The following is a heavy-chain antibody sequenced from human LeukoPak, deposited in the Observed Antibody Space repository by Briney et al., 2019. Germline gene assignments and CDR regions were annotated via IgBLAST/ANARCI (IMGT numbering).Heavy chain of an antibody. D-gene: IGHD2-2*01. Sequence: SETLSLTCTVSGGSVSIYYWSWIRQPAGKGLEWIGRIYTSGSTNNNPSLKSRVTMSVDTSKNQISLKLSSVTAADTAVYYCARDWAQHCSSTSCYGPFDYWGQGTLVTVSS. CDR1: GGSVSIYY. J-gene: IGHJ4*02. CDR3: ARDWAQHCSSTSCYGPFDY. CDR2: IYTSGST. V-gene: IGHV4-4*07.